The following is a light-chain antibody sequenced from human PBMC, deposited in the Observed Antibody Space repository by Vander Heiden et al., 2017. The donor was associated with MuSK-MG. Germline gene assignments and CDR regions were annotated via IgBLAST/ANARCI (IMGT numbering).Light chain of an antibody. CDR3: LLHSGGAHRVV. CDR2: ITS. J-gene: IGLJ2*01. Sequence: TVVTQEPALKGSSGGTVTLTCASRTGAVTSGYYPNWVQHQPGQAPRALMFITSYKHSWTPARFSGSLFGGTAAPTLTVVQPEDEADYYCLLHSGGAHRVVFGGGTKLTVL. CDR1: TGAVTSGYY. V-gene: IGLV7-43*01.